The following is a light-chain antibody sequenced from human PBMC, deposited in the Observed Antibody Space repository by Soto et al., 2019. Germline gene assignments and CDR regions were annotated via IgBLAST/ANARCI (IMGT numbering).Light chain of an antibody. J-gene: IGLJ2*01. CDR2: EAS. Sequence: SALTQPASVSGSPGQSITISCTGTSSDVGSYNLVSWYQQHPGKAPKLVIYEASKRPSGVSNRFSGSQSGNTASLTISGIQAEDEADYYCCSFAGTSTVVFGGGTKLTVL. CDR3: CSFAGTSTVV. V-gene: IGLV2-23*01. CDR1: SSDVGSYNL.